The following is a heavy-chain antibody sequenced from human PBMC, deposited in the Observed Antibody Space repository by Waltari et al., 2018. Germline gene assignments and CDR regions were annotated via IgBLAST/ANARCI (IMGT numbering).Heavy chain of an antibody. V-gene: IGHV3-23*01. J-gene: IGHJ4*02. CDR2: ISDAGGII. CDR1: GFTFSTYV. CDR3: ARGSGVDY. Sequence: EVQLLESGGGLVQPGGSLRLSCAASGFTFSTYVMNWVRQAPGKVLEWVSSISDAGGIINYADSVKGRFTISRDKSKNTLYLQMNSLRAEDTAVYYCARGSGVDYWGQGTLVTISS. D-gene: IGHD7-27*01.